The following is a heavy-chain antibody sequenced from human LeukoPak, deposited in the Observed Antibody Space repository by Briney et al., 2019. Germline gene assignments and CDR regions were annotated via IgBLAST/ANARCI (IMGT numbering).Heavy chain of an antibody. D-gene: IGHD1-26*01. CDR2: IYTSGST. CDR1: GGSVSSYY. CDR3: AREGATTDAFDI. V-gene: IGHV4-4*07. J-gene: IGHJ3*02. Sequence: SETLSLTCSVSGGSVSSYYWTWIRQPAGKGLEWIGRIYTSGSTNYNPSLKSRVTMSLDTSKNQFSLKLSSVTAADTAVYYCAREGATTDAFDIWGQGTMVTVSS.